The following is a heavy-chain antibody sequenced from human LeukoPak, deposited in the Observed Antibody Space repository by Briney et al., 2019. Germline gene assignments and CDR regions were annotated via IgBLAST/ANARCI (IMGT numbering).Heavy chain of an antibody. CDR1: GFTFSSSN. J-gene: IGHJ4*02. D-gene: IGHD3-10*01. V-gene: IGHV3-30*04. Sequence: GGSLRLSCAPSGFTFSSSNMRWVRQSPGKGLEWLALISYDGTKAYYADSVKGRFTISRDNSENTLFLQMNSLSAEDTAMYYCEREWFGESNWGQGTLVIVSS. CDR3: EREWFGESN. CDR2: ISYDGTKA.